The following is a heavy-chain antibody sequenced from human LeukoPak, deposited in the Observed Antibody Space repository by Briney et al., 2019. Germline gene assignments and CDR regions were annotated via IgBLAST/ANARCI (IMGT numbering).Heavy chain of an antibody. J-gene: IGHJ4*02. CDR3: ARGVGLTQGGVFDF. CDR2: IYHSGST. D-gene: IGHD3-16*01. CDR1: GYSINSGFY. Sequence: PSETLSLTCTVSGYSINSGFYWGWIRQPPGKGLEWIGSIYHSGSTHYKSSLKSRVTISVDTSKNQLSLKLTSVTAADTAVYCCARGVGLTQGGVFDFWGQGTLVTVSS. V-gene: IGHV4-38-2*02.